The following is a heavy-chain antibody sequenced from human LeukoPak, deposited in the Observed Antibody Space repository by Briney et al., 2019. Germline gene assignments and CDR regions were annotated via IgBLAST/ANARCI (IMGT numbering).Heavy chain of an antibody. V-gene: IGHV3-53*01. CDR3: AKGLGYFYYMDV. CDR1: GFTFSTYS. J-gene: IGHJ6*03. CDR2: IYRAGNT. Sequence: GGSLRLSCAASGFTFSTYSFHWVRQAPGKGLEWVSVIYRAGNTYYADSVKGRFTISRDNSKNTLYLQMNSLRVADTAVYYCAKGLGYFYYMDVWGKGTTVTVSS.